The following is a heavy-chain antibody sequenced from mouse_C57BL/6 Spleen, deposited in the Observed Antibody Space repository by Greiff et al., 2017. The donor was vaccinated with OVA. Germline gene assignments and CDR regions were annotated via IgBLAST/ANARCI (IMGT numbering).Heavy chain of an antibody. CDR2: INPNNGGT. J-gene: IGHJ3*01. CDR3: ARMGCSSSWFAY. CDR1: GYTFTDYY. D-gene: IGHD1-1*01. Sequence: VQLQQSGPELVKPGASVKISCKASGYTFTDYYMNWVKQSHGKSLEWIGDINPNNGGTSYNQQFKGQATLTVDKSSSTAYMELRSLTSEDSAFYYCARMGCSSSWFAYWGQGTLVTVSA. V-gene: IGHV1-26*01.